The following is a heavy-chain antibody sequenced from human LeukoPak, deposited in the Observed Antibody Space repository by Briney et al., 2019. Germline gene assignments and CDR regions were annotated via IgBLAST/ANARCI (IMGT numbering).Heavy chain of an antibody. J-gene: IGHJ4*02. CDR1: GXSIRSYY. D-gene: IGHD5-18*01. V-gene: IGHV4-59*08. Sequence: SETLSLTCTVSGXSIRSYYWSWIRQPPGKGLEWIGYIFYAGSTTYNPSLKSRVTISIDSSKNQFSLKLNSVTAADTAVYYCASGERGYSYGPLDYWGQGSLVTVSS. CDR3: ASGERGYSYGPLDY. CDR2: IFYAGST.